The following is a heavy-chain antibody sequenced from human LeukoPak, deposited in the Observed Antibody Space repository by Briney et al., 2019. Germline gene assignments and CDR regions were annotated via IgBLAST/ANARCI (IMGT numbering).Heavy chain of an antibody. Sequence: ASVKVSCKASGYTFTGYSIHWVRQAPGQGLEWMGWINPNNGVTNYAQKLQGRVTMTTDTSTSTAYMELRSLRSDDTAVYYCARDQAPVDIVATIFYYYYYMDVWGKGTTVTVSS. J-gene: IGHJ6*03. CDR2: INPNNGVT. D-gene: IGHD5-12*01. CDR3: ARDQAPVDIVATIFYYYYYMDV. CDR1: GYTFTGYS. V-gene: IGHV1-18*04.